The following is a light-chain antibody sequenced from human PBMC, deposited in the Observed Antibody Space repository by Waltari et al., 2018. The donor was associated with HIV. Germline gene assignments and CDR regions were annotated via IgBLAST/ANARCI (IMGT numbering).Light chain of an antibody. Sequence: DIRLTQSPSTLSASAGDRVAITCRAGQNVGAFLAWYQQQPGKPPKLLIFQASMLEGGVPSRFSGSVSGSDFTLTINGLQSDDFATYYCHQYASFSGTFGQGTKVELK. J-gene: IGKJ1*01. CDR2: QAS. CDR3: HQYASFSGT. V-gene: IGKV1-5*03. CDR1: QNVGAF.